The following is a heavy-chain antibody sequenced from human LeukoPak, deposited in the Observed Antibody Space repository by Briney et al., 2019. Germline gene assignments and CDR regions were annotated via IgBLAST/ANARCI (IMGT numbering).Heavy chain of an antibody. CDR1: GFTFSSYA. Sequence: GRSLRLSCAASGFTFSSYAMHWVRQAPGKGLEWVAVISYDGSNKYYADSVKGRFTISRDNSKNTLYLQMNSLRAEDTAVYYCARGPAGYNWGQGTLVTFSS. CDR2: ISYDGSNK. J-gene: IGHJ4*02. V-gene: IGHV3-30*14. CDR3: ARGPAGYN. D-gene: IGHD1-1*01.